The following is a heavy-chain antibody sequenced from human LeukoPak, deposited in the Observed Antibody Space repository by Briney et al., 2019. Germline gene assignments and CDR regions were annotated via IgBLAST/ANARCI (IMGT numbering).Heavy chain of an antibody. CDR1: GFIFSNYA. D-gene: IGHD2-2*02. Sequence: GGSLRLSCAASGFIFSNYAMTWVRQAPGKGLEWVSVISGSGGSTNYADSVKGRFIILRDNSKNTLYLQMNGLRVEDTAVYYCAKGSGYCFGTSCYNALDFWGQGVLVTVSS. V-gene: IGHV3-23*01. CDR2: ISGSGGST. J-gene: IGHJ4*02. CDR3: AKGSGYCFGTSCYNALDF.